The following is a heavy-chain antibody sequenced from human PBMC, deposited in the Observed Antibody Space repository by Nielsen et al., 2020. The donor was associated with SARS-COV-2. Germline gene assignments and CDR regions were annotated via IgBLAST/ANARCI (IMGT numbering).Heavy chain of an antibody. CDR2: ISYDGSNK. CDR1: GFTFSSYA. V-gene: IGHV3-30*04. CDR3: AREGDFWSNPFDY. D-gene: IGHD3-3*01. J-gene: IGHJ4*02. Sequence: GESLKISCAASGFTFSSYAMHWVRQAPGKGLEWVAVISYDGSNKYYADSVKGRFTISRDNSKNTLYLQMNSLRAEDTAVYYCAREGDFWSNPFDYWGQGTLVTVSS.